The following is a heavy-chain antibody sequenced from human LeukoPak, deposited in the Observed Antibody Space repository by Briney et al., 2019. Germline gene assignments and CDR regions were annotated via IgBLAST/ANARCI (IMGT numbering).Heavy chain of an antibody. V-gene: IGHV4-39*01. CDR2: IYYSGST. J-gene: IGHJ4*02. CDR1: GGSISSSSYY. D-gene: IGHD6-13*01. Sequence: PSETLSLTCTVSGGSISSSSYYWGWIRQPPGKGLEWIGSIYYSGSTYYNPSLKSRVTISVDTSKNQFSLKLSSVTAADTAVYYCARRGYSSSWVGSRDVFDYWGQGTLVTVSS. CDR3: ARRGYSSSWVGSRDVFDY.